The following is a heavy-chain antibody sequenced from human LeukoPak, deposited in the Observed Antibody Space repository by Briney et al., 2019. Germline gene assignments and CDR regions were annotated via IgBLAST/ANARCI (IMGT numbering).Heavy chain of an antibody. J-gene: IGHJ4*02. D-gene: IGHD6-6*01. V-gene: IGHV1-69*04. CDR3: ARGKLKGTSSIAARRGLYYFDY. Sequence: SVKVSCKASGGTFSNYAVIWVRQAPGQGFEWMGRIIPTLGITNRAQKFQDRVTISADTSSSTAYMELSDLRFEDTAVYYCARGKLKGTSSIAARRGLYYFDYWGQGTLVTVSS. CDR2: IIPTLGIT. CDR1: GGTFSNYA.